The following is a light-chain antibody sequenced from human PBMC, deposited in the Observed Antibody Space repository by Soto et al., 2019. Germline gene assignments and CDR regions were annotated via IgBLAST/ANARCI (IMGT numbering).Light chain of an antibody. CDR1: QDINTY. Sequence: DIQMTQSPSSMSASVGDRVTITCRASQDINTYLAWFQQKPGKVPKLLIYATFTLQSGVPSRFSGSGSGTDFTLTISSLQPEDFATYYCQNYGPAPWTFGQGTRVEVK. J-gene: IGKJ1*01. CDR3: QNYGPAPWT. CDR2: ATF. V-gene: IGKV1-27*01.